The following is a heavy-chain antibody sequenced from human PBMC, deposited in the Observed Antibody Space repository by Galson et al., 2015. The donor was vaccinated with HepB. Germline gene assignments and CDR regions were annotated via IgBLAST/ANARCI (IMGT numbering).Heavy chain of an antibody. CDR1: GFRFSDYY. V-gene: IGHV3-11*01. D-gene: IGHD6-13*01. CDR3: ARGGYSRNGLDV. J-gene: IGHJ6*02. CDR2: ISSSGDTT. Sequence: SLRLSCAASGFRFSDYYMTWIRQAPGKGLEWVSYISSSGDTTYYVDSVKGRFNISRDNAKNSLDLQMNSLRAEDTAVYYCARGGYSRNGLDVWGQGTTVTVSS.